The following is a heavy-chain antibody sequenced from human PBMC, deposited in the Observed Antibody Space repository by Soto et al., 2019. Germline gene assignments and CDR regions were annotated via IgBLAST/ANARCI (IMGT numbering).Heavy chain of an antibody. V-gene: IGHV3-30-3*01. CDR3: ASDLYYDFWSGLN. D-gene: IGHD3-3*01. Sequence: GGSLRLSCAASGFTFSSYAMHWVRQAPGKGLEWVAVISYDGSNKYYADSVRGRFTISRDNSKNTLYLQMNSLRAEDTAVYYCASDLYYDFWSGLNWGQGTLVTVSS. CDR1: GFTFSSYA. J-gene: IGHJ4*02. CDR2: ISYDGSNK.